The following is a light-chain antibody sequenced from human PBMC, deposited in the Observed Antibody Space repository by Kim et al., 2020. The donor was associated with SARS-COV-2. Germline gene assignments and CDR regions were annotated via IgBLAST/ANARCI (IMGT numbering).Light chain of an antibody. J-gene: IGKJ5*01. V-gene: IGKV1-33*01. CDR1: QDIRNY. Sequence: ASVGDRVTITCQASQDIRNYLNWFQQKPGKAPKLLIYDTSNLETGVPSRFSGSGSGTDFTFTISSVQPEDFATYFCLQHSTYPITFGQGTRLEIK. CDR3: LQHSTYPIT. CDR2: DTS.